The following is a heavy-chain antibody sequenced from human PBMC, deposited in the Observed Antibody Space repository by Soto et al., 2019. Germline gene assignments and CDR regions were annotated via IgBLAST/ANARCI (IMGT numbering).Heavy chain of an antibody. Sequence: TSETLSLTCTVSGGSISRGGYYWSWIRQHPGKGLEWIGYIYYSGSTYYNPSLKSRVTISVDTSKNQFSLQLSSVTAADTAVYYCAREILYSSSSYRVDNWLDAWAQAALV. CDR3: AREILYSSSSYRVDNWLDA. J-gene: IGHJ5*02. CDR2: IYYSGST. D-gene: IGHD6-13*01. CDR1: GGSISRGGYY. V-gene: IGHV4-31*03.